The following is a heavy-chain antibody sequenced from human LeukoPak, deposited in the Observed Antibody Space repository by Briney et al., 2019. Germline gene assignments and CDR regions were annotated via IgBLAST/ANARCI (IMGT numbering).Heavy chain of an antibody. J-gene: IGHJ4*02. D-gene: IGHD2-2*02. CDR3: ARGGHCSSTSCYTRPYDY. Sequence: PSETLSLTCAVYGGSFSGYYWSWIRQPPGKGLEWIGEINHSGSTNYNPSLKSRVTISVDTSKNQFSLKLSSVTAADTAVYYCARGGHCSSTSCYTRPYDYWGQGTLVTVSS. CDR2: INHSGST. CDR1: GGSFSGYY. V-gene: IGHV4-34*01.